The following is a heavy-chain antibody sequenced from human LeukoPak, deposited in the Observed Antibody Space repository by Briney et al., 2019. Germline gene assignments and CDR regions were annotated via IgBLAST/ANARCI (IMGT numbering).Heavy chain of an antibody. CDR2: IYSGGST. V-gene: IGHV3-53*01. Sequence: QSGGSLRLSCAASGFTVSSNYMSWVRQAPGKGLEWVSVIYSGGSTYYADSVEGRFTISRDNSKNTLYLQMNSLRAEDTAVYYCARDQYVGDAFDIWGQGTMVTVSS. D-gene: IGHD1-26*01. CDR1: GFTVSSNY. CDR3: ARDQYVGDAFDI. J-gene: IGHJ3*02.